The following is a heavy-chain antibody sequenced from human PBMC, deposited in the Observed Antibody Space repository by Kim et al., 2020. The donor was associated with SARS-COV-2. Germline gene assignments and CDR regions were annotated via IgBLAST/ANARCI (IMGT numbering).Heavy chain of an antibody. CDR1: GYTFTSYG. CDR3: ARDGPGGDYVWGRYLRNWFDT. CDR2: ISAYNGNT. Sequence: ASVKVSCKASGYTFTSYGISWVRQAPGQGLEWMGWISAYNGNTNYAQKLQGRVTMTTDTSTSTAYMELRSLRSDDTAVYYCARDGPGGDYVWGRYLRNWFDTWGQGTLVTVSS. J-gene: IGHJ5*02. V-gene: IGHV1-18*01. D-gene: IGHD3-16*02.